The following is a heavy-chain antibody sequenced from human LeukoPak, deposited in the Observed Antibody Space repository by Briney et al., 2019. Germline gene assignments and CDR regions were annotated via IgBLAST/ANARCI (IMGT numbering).Heavy chain of an antibody. CDR2: IYPGDSDT. CDR1: GYSFTSYW. Sequence: GESLKISCKGSGYSFTSYWIGWVRQMPGKGPEWMGIIYPGDSDTRYSPSFQGQVTISADKSISTAYLQWSSLKASDTAMYYCARHNLVVVPAAQYYYYYMDVWGKGTTVTVSS. D-gene: IGHD2-2*01. V-gene: IGHV5-51*01. J-gene: IGHJ6*03. CDR3: ARHNLVVVPAAQYYYYYMDV.